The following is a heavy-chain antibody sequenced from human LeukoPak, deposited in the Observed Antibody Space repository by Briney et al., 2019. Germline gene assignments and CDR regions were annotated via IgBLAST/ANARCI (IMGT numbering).Heavy chain of an antibody. CDR2: IKQDGSEK. D-gene: IGHD1-1*01. CDR3: ASLWDDGY. CDR1: GFTFSSYS. V-gene: IGHV3-7*02. Sequence: PGGSLRLSCAASGFTFSSYSMNWVRQAPGKGLEWVATIKQDGSEKFYVNSVKGRFTISRDNTKDSLYLQMNSLGADDTAVYYCASLWDDGYWGQGTLVTVSS. J-gene: IGHJ4*02.